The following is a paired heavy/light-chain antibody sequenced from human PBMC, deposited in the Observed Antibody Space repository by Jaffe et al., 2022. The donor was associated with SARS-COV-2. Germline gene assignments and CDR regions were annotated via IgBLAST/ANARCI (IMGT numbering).Heavy chain of an antibody. CDR3: AGGSLYSSSRTNWFDP. V-gene: IGHV1-18*01. CDR1: GYTFTSYG. Sequence: QVQLVQSGAEVKKPGASVKVSCKASGYTFTSYGISWVRQAPGQGLEWMGWISAYNGNTNYAQKLQGRVTMTTDTSTSTAYMELRSLRSDDTAVYYCAGGSLYSSSRTNWFDPWGQGTLVTVSS. J-gene: IGHJ5*02. CDR2: ISAYNGNT. D-gene: IGHD6-6*01.
Light chain of an antibody. CDR2: AAS. Sequence: DIQMTQSPSSLSASVGDRVTITCRASQSISSYLNWYQQKPGKAPKLLIYAASSLQSGVPSRFSGSGSGTDFTLTISSLQPEDFATYYCQQSYSTPATFGQGTKVEIK. J-gene: IGKJ1*01. V-gene: IGKV1-39*01. CDR3: QQSYSTPAT. CDR1: QSISSY.